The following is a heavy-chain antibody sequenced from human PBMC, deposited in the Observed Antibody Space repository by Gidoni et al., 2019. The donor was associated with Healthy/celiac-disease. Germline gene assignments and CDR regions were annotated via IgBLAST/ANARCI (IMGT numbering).Heavy chain of an antibody. CDR2: IGTAGDT. J-gene: IGHJ3*02. CDR3: ARSGNDAFDI. Sequence: EVQLVESGGGLVQPGGSLRLSCAASGFTFSSYDMHWVRQATGKGLEWVSAIGTAGDTDYTGSVKGRFTISRENAKNSLYLQMNSLRAGDTAVYYCARSGNDAFDIWGQGTMVTVSS. D-gene: IGHD3-10*01. V-gene: IGHV3-13*01. CDR1: GFTFSSYD.